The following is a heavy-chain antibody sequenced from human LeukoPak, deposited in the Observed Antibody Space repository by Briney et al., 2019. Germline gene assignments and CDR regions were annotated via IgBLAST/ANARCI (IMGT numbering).Heavy chain of an antibody. J-gene: IGHJ5*02. D-gene: IGHD6-19*01. CDR1: GGSISSSNYY. Sequence: SEALSLTCAVSGGSISSSNYYWGWIRQPPGQGLEWIGSIYYSGNTYYNPSLKSRVTISVDTSKNQFSLKLSSVTATDTAVYYCGRRRAGRDWFDPWGQGTLVTVSS. CDR2: IYYSGNT. V-gene: IGHV4-39*01. CDR3: GRRRAGRDWFDP.